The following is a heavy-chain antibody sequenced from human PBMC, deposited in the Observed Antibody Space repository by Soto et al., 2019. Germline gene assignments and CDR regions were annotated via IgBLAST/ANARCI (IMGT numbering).Heavy chain of an antibody. D-gene: IGHD6-19*01. CDR3: ARTPSIAVAGIFDY. Sequence: GGSLRLSCAASGFTFSSYAMSWVRQAPGKGLEWVSAISGSGGSTYYADSVKGRFTISRDNSKNTLYLQMNSLRAEDTAVYYCARTPSIAVAGIFDYWGQGTLVTVSS. V-gene: IGHV3-23*01. CDR1: GFTFSSYA. J-gene: IGHJ4*02. CDR2: ISGSGGST.